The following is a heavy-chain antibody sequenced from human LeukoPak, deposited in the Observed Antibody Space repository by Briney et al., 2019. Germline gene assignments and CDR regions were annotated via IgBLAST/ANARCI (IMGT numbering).Heavy chain of an antibody. D-gene: IGHD6-19*01. V-gene: IGHV3-11*01. Sequence: GGSLRLSCAASGFTFSDYYMSWIRQAPGKGLEWVSYISSSGSTIYYADSVKGRFTISRDNAKSSLYLQMNSLRSEDTAVYYCARDNGIAVAGRVTGWFDPWGQGTLVTVSS. CDR2: ISSSGSTI. CDR3: ARDNGIAVAGRVTGWFDP. CDR1: GFTFSDYY. J-gene: IGHJ5*02.